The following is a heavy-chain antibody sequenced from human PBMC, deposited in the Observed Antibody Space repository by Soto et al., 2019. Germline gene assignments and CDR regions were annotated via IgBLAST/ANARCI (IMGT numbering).Heavy chain of an antibody. CDR1: GFTFDDYA. CDR3: EKEPMVRGVIILLHAFDI. J-gene: IGHJ3*02. Sequence: GGSLRLSCAASGFTFDDYAMHWVRQAPGKGLEWVSGISWNSGSIGYADSVKGRFTISRDNAKNSLYLQMNSLRVEDTALYYCEKEPMVRGVIILLHAFDIWGQGTMVTVSS. V-gene: IGHV3-9*01. CDR2: ISWNSGSI. D-gene: IGHD3-10*01.